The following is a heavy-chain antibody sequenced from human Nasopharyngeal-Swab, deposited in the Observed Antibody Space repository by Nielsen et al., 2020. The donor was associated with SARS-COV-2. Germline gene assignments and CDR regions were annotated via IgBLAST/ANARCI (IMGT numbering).Heavy chain of an antibody. CDR2: VSGDVAHTT. CDR3: ARDGRIGYGVYLDY. J-gene: IGHJ4*02. CDR1: GFTFSAHA. Sequence: GESLKISCAASGFTFSAHAMIWVRQAAGKELEWVSAVSGDVAHTTYYADSVKGRFTISRDNSKNTLYLQMNGLRAEDAAIYYCARDGRIGYGVYLDYWGQGTPVTVSS. D-gene: IGHD5-12*01. V-gene: IGHV3-23*01.